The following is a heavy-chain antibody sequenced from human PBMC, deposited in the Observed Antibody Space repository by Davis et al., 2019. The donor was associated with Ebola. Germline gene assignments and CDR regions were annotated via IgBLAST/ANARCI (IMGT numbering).Heavy chain of an antibody. J-gene: IGHJ4*02. V-gene: IGHV3-23*01. Sequence: GESLKISCAASGFTFSSYALNWVRQAPGKGLEWVSAISGPGGSTYYTESVKGRFTISRDNSRNTLYLQMDSLRAEDTAVYSCALMPGISLRQVADYWGRGTLVTVSS. CDR2: ISGPGGST. D-gene: IGHD6-13*01. CDR1: GFTFSSYA. CDR3: ALMPGISLRQVADY.